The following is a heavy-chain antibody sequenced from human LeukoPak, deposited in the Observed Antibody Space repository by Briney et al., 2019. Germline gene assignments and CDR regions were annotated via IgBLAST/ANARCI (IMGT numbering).Heavy chain of an antibody. V-gene: IGHV4-39*01. CDR1: GDSFTSSNFY. CDR2: IYYSGST. Sequence: SETLSLTCTVSGDSFTSSNFYWGWIRQPPGKGLEWIGTIYYSGSTYYNPSLKSRVTISVDTSKNQFSLKLNSVTAADTAVYYCARSVGRPAFDYWGQGTLVTVSS. D-gene: IGHD1-26*01. CDR3: ARSVGRPAFDY. J-gene: IGHJ4*02.